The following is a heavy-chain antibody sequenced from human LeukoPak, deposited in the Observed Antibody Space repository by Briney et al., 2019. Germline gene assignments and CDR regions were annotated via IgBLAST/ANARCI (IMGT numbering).Heavy chain of an antibody. CDR2: IYTSGST. D-gene: IGHD2-2*01. CDR1: GGSISSYY. V-gene: IGHV4-4*07. J-gene: IGHJ6*03. CDR3: ARVGNIVVGDYYYMDV. Sequence: SETLSLTCTVSGGSISSYYWSRIRQPAGKGLEWIGRIYTSGSTNYNPSLKSRVTMSVDTSKNQFSLKLSSVTAADTAVYYCARVGNIVVGDYYYMDVWGKGTTVTVSS.